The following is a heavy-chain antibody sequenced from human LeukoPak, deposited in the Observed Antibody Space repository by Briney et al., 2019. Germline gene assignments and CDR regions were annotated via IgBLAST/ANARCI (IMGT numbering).Heavy chain of an antibody. D-gene: IGHD6-13*01. CDR1: GGSISSYY. Sequence: LETLSLTCTVSGGSISSYYWSWIRQPPGKGLEWIGYIYYSGSTNYNPSLKSRVTISVDTSKNQFSLKLSSVTAADTAVYYCARDPIAVDAFDIWGQGTMVTVSS. CDR2: IYYSGST. J-gene: IGHJ3*02. V-gene: IGHV4-59*01. CDR3: ARDPIAVDAFDI.